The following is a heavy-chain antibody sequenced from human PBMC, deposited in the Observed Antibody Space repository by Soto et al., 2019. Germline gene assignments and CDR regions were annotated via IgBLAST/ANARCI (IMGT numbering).Heavy chain of an antibody. V-gene: IGHV3-23*01. CDR1: GFNVGAFA. CDR3: TRETVAGITGLDY. CDR2: ISVSDAFI. J-gene: IGHJ4*02. D-gene: IGHD1-20*01. Sequence: EVQLLESGGDLVQPGGSLRLSCAASGFNVGAFAVNWVRQAPGKGLEWVSGISVSDAFIYYADSVTGRFSNSRDASENILYLQMNSLRVDDTALYYCTRETVAGITGLDYWGPGTLVTVSS.